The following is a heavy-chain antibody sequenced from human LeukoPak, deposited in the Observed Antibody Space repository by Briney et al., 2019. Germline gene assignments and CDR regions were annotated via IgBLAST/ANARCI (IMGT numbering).Heavy chain of an antibody. CDR2: ISSSSSYI. CDR1: GFTFSSYS. V-gene: IGHV3-21*01. J-gene: IGHJ4*02. Sequence: GGSLRLSCAASGFTFSSYSMNWVRQAPGKGLEWVSSISSSSSYIYYADSVKGRFTISRDNAKNSLYLQMNSLRAGDTAVYYCARVGQWFGELLAFDYWGQGTLVTVSS. CDR3: ARVGQWFGELLAFDY. D-gene: IGHD3-10*01.